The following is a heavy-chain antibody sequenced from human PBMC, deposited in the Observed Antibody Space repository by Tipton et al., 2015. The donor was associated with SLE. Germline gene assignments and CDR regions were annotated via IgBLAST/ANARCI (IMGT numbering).Heavy chain of an antibody. CDR3: AARIQQQLVRFYYFDY. V-gene: IGHV4-59*11. CDR2: IHYSGST. CDR1: GGSISSHY. D-gene: IGHD6-13*01. Sequence: TLSLTCTVSGGSISSHYWSWIRQPPGKGLEWIGYIHYSGSTNYNPSLKRRVTISVDTSKNQFSLKLSSVTAADTAVYYCAARIQQQLVRFYYFDYWGQGTLVTVSS. J-gene: IGHJ4*02.